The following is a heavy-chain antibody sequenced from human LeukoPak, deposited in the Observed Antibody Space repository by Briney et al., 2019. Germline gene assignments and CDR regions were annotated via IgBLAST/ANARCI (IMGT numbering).Heavy chain of an antibody. CDR1: GGSVSSGSYY. CDR3: ARGAWSCGWSSLYYYGMDV. CDR2: IYYSGGT. V-gene: IGHV4-61*01. D-gene: IGHD6-19*01. Sequence: SETLSLTCTVSGGSVSSGSYYWSWIRQPPGKGLEWIGYIYYSGGTNYNPSLKSRVTISVDTSKNQLSLKLSSVTAADTAVYYCARGAWSCGWSSLYYYGMDVWGQGTTVTVSS. J-gene: IGHJ6*02.